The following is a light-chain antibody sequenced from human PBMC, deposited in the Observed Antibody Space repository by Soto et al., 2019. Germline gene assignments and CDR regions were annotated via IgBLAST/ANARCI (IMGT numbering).Light chain of an antibody. Sequence: DIQMTRSPSTQTESGVDRFTITCRASQTISSWLAWYQQKPGQAPKLLIYKASTVKSGVPSRFSGSGSGTECTLTINSLQPDDFATYYCQQYKSYWTFGQGPKVDIK. CDR1: QTISSW. CDR2: KAS. CDR3: QQYKSYWT. J-gene: IGKJ1*01. V-gene: IGKV1-5*03.